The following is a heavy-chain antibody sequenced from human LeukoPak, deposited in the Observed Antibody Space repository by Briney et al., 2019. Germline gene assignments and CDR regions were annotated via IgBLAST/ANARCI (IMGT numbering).Heavy chain of an antibody. Sequence: GGSLRLSCAASGFTVSGTHMSWVRQAPGKGLEWVSAMYTGGTTYYTDSVTGRFTISRDNSKNTLYLHMNSLRAEDTAVYYCAKDEATSGGGLASWGQGTLVSVSS. CDR1: GFTVSGTH. CDR2: MYTGGTT. CDR3: AKDEATSGGGLAS. V-gene: IGHV3-53*01. D-gene: IGHD3-16*01. J-gene: IGHJ4*02.